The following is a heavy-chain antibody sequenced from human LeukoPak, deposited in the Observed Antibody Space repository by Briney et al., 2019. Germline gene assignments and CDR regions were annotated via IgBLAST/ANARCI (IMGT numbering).Heavy chain of an antibody. D-gene: IGHD3-22*01. CDR2: INPNSGGT. J-gene: IGHJ4*02. CDR1: GYTFTGYY. CDR3: ARSPRSYYDSSGYSLFDY. V-gene: IGHV1-2*02. Sequence: GASVKVSCKASGYTFTGYYMHWVRQAPGQGLGWMGWINPNSGGTNYAQKLQGRVTMTRDTSISTAYMELSRLRSDDTAVYYCARSPRSYYDSSGYSLFDYWGQGTLVTVSS.